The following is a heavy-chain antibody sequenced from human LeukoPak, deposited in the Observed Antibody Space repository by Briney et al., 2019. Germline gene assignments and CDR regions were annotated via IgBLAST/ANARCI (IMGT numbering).Heavy chain of an antibody. V-gene: IGHV3-33*01. D-gene: IGHD3-22*01. J-gene: IGHJ4*02. CDR2: IWYDGSNK. Sequence: GGSLRLSCAASRFTFSNYDMHWVRQAPGKGLEWVAVIWYDGSNKYYADSVKGRFTISRDNSKNTLYLQMNSLRAEDTAVYYCARGRGYDSGTYNYAFSDYWGQGTLVTVSS. CDR3: ARGRGYDSGTYNYAFSDY. CDR1: RFTFSNYD.